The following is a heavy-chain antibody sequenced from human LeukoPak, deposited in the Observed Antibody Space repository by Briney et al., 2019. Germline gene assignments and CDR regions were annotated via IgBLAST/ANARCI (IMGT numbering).Heavy chain of an antibody. Sequence: GGSLRLSCAASGFTFSSYSMTWVRLAPGKGLEWVSSISGSSTYIYYADSVKGRFTISRDNVENSLYLQMNSLRAEDTAVYYCARIGRGYCSSSSCNVDYWGQGTLVTVSS. CDR3: ARIGRGYCSSSSCNVDY. V-gene: IGHV3-21*01. CDR2: ISGSSTYI. J-gene: IGHJ4*02. CDR1: GFTFSSYS. D-gene: IGHD2-2*01.